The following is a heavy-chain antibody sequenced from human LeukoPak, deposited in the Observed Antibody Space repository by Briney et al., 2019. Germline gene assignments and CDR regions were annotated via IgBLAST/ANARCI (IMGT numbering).Heavy chain of an antibody. V-gene: IGHV3-30*02. D-gene: IGHD2-2*03. J-gene: IGHJ6*03. Sequence: GGPLRLSCAASGFTFSNYGMHWVRQAPGKGLEWVAFIRFDGSNKYYADSVKGRFTISRDNSKNTLYLQMNSLRAEDTAVYYCANMGWIYYYMDVWGKGTTVTISS. CDR1: GFTFSNYG. CDR2: IRFDGSNK. CDR3: ANMGWIYYYMDV.